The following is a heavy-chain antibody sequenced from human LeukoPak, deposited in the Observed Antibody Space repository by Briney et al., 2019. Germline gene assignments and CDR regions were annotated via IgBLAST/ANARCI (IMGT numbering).Heavy chain of an antibody. V-gene: IGHV3-21*01. J-gene: IGHJ4*02. D-gene: IGHD3-3*01. CDR3: ARPARTTSGPDEYDFWSGYYVVDY. CDR1: GFTFSSYS. CDR2: ISSSSSYI. Sequence: GGSLRLSCAASGFTFSSYSMNWVRQAPGKGLEWVSSISSSSSYIYYADSVKGRFTISRDNAKNSLYLQMNSLRAEDTAVYYCARPARTTSGPDEYDFWSGYYVVDYWGQGTLVTVSS.